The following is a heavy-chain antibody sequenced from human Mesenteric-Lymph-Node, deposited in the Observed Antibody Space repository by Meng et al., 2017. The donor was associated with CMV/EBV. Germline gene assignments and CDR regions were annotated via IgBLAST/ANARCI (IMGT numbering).Heavy chain of an antibody. CDR2: LYSGGTT. Sequence: GGSLRLSCAASGFLVSSNYMSWVRQAPGKGLEWVSTLYSGGTTFYADSVRGRFTISRDNSKNTLYLQMNSLRAEDTAVYYCAKDRDYYDSSGSFGAFDVWGQGAMVTVSS. J-gene: IGHJ3*01. CDR1: GFLVSSNY. CDR3: AKDRDYYDSSGSFGAFDV. D-gene: IGHD3-22*01. V-gene: IGHV3-53*01.